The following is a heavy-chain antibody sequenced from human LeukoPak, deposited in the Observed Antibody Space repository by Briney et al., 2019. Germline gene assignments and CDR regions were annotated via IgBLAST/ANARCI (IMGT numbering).Heavy chain of an antibody. V-gene: IGHV1-2*02. CDR1: GFTFTDYY. Sequence: ASVRVSCKGSGFTFTDYYINWVRQAPGQGLEWMGWINPNSGDTNYAQRFQDRVTMTSDTSITTAYIDLNLLRSDDTAVYYCARGDYYGSGKVVAAWGQGTPVTVPS. CDR2: INPNSGDT. CDR3: ARGDYYGSGKVVAA. J-gene: IGHJ5*02. D-gene: IGHD3-10*01.